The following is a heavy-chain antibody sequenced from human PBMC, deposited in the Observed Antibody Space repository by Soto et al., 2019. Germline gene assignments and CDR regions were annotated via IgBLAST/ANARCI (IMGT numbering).Heavy chain of an antibody. J-gene: IGHJ4*02. CDR1: GITFTNAW. CDR2: IKNKVDGGTI. V-gene: IGHV3-15*05. CDR3: TTDPGDYEDF. Sequence: GGSLRLSCTASGITFTNAWMSWVRQAPGKGLEWVGRIKNKVDGGTIDYAAPVRGRFTISRDDSKNTLFLQMNNLETEGTAVYYCTTDPGDYEDFWGQGTLVTVSS. D-gene: IGHD4-17*01.